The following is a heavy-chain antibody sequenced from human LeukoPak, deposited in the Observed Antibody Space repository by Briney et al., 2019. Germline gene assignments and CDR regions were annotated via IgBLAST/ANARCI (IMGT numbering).Heavy chain of an antibody. V-gene: IGHV1-8*01. CDR2: MNPNSGNT. CDR1: GYTFTSYD. Sequence: GASVKVSCKASGYTFTSYDINWVRQATGQGLEWMGWMNPNSGNTGYAQKFQGRVTMTRNTSISTAYMELSSLRSEDTAVYYCARCVTYYDILTGYTPLWFDPWGQGTLDTVSS. CDR3: ARCVTYYDILTGYTPLWFDP. J-gene: IGHJ5*02. D-gene: IGHD3-9*01.